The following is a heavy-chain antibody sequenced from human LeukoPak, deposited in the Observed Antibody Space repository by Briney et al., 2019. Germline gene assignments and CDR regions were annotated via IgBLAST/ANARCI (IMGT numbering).Heavy chain of an antibody. CDR3: ARVKCSGGSCYSEWVFDY. V-gene: IGHV3-33*01. CDR1: GFTFSSYG. D-gene: IGHD2-15*01. Sequence: PGGSLRLSCAASGFTFSSYGMHWVRQAPGKGLEWVAVIWYDGSNKYYADSVKGRFTISRDNSKNTLYLQMNSLRAEDTAVYYCARVKCSGGSCYSEWVFDYWGQGTLVTVSS. CDR2: IWYDGSNK. J-gene: IGHJ4*02.